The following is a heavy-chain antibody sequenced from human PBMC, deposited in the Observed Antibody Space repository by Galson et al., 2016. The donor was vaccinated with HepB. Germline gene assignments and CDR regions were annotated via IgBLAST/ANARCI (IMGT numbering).Heavy chain of an antibody. CDR1: GFTVSSNY. D-gene: IGHD6-13*01. V-gene: IGHV3-23*01. J-gene: IGHJ6*04. CDR3: VQGSTEPAV. Sequence: SLRLSCAASGFTVSSNYMSWVRQAPGKGLEVVSSISRSGDSRDYEDSVKGRFTISRDNSKNTLSLQMTGLRAEDTAVYYCVQGSTEPAVWGKGTTVIVSS. CDR2: ISRSGDSR.